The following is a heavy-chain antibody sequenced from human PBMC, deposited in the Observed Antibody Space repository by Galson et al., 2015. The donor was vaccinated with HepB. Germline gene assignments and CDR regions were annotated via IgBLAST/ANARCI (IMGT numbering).Heavy chain of an antibody. Sequence: SLRLSCAASGFTFSSYAMSWVRQAPGKGLEWVSAISGSGGSTYYADSVKGRFTISRGNSKNTLYLQMNSLRAEDTAVYYCAKGTYSYGYDWWVWGQGTLVTVSS. CDR3: AKGTYSYGYDWWV. CDR1: GFTFSSYA. V-gene: IGHV3-23*01. J-gene: IGHJ4*02. D-gene: IGHD5-18*01. CDR2: ISGSGGST.